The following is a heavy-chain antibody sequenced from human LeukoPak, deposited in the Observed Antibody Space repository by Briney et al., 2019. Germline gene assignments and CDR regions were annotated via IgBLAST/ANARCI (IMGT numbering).Heavy chain of an antibody. J-gene: IGHJ6*02. CDR1: GYTFTSYD. Sequence: ASVKVSCKASGYTFTSYDINWVRQATGQGLEWMGWMNPNSGNTGYAQKFQGRVTMTRNTSISTAYMELSSLRSEDTAVYYCARTIVVPAALYYYYYGMDVWGQGTTATVSS. V-gene: IGHV1-8*01. D-gene: IGHD2-2*01. CDR2: MNPNSGNT. CDR3: ARTIVVPAALYYYYYGMDV.